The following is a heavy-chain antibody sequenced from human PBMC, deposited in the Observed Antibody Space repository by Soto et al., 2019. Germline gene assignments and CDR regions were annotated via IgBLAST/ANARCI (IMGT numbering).Heavy chain of an antibody. J-gene: IGHJ4*02. D-gene: IGHD1-26*01. V-gene: IGHV1-69*01. CDR3: ARDGGRHSGGIDY. CDR1: GGTFSSYS. CDR2: IIPLFGTA. Sequence: QVQLVQSGAGVKKPGSSVKVSCKASGGTFSSYSINWVRQAPGQGLEWMGEIIPLFGTANYAQKFQGRVTITADESTSTAYMELSSLRSEDTAVYYCARDGGRHSGGIDYWGQGTLVTVSS.